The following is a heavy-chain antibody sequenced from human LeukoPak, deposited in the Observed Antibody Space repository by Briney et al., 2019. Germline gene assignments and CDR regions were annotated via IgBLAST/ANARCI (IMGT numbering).Heavy chain of an antibody. V-gene: IGHV3-30-3*01. D-gene: IGHD5-12*01. J-gene: IGHJ5*02. CDR2: ISSDGNHK. CDR3: ARDRLPPPGVYCFDP. Sequence: GGCLRLSCAASGFTFSTYAMHWVRQAPGQGLEWVAAISSDGNHKHFADSVKGRFTISRDNSKNTLFLQMNSLRPEDTAVYYCARDRLPPPGVYCFDPWGQGTLVTVSS. CDR1: GFTFSTYA.